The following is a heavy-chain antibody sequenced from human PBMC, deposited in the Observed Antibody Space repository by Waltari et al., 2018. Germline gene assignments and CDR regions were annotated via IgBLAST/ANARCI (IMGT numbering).Heavy chain of an antibody. J-gene: IGHJ6*02. CDR3: AKFRTTVRYYYYYGMDV. V-gene: IGHV3-23*01. D-gene: IGHD4-17*01. CDR2: ISGSGGST. CDR1: GFTFSSYA. Sequence: EVQLLESGGGLVQPGGSLRLSCAASGFTFSSYAIRWVRQAPGKGLGWVSAISGSGGSTYYADSVKGRFTISRDNSKNTLYLQMNSLRAEDTAVYYCAKFRTTVRYYYYYGMDVWGQGTTVTVSS.